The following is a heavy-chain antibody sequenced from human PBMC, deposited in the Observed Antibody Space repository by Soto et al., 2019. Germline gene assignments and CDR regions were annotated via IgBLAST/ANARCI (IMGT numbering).Heavy chain of an antibody. V-gene: IGHV4-59*01. CDR2: IYYSGST. CDR1: GGSISSYY. D-gene: IGHD4-4*01. CDR3: ATATTALNWLDP. J-gene: IGHJ5*02. Sequence: PSETLSLTCTVSGGSISSYYWSWIRQPPGKGLEWIGYIYYSGSTNYNPSLKSRVTISVDTSKNQFSLKLSSVTAADTAVYYWATATTALNWLDPWGQGTLVTVSS.